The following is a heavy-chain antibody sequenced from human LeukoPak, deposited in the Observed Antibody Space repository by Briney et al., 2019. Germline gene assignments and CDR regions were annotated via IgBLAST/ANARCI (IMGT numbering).Heavy chain of an antibody. CDR2: ISYDGSNK. V-gene: IGHV3-30*18. CDR3: AKEGLAW. Sequence: PGRSLRLSSAASGFTFSSYGMHWVRQAPGKGLEWVAVISYDGSNKYYADSVKGRFTISRDNSKNTLYLQMNSLRAEDTAVYYCAKEGLAWWGQGTLVTVSS. J-gene: IGHJ4*02. CDR1: GFTFSSYG.